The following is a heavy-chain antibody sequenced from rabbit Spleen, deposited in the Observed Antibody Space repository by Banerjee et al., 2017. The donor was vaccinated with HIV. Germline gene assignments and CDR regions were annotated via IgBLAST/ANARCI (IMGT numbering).Heavy chain of an antibody. D-gene: IGHD7-1*01. CDR2: IDPVFGIT. Sequence: QLVESGGGLVQPGGSLKLSCKASGFTLSSYYMNWVRQAPGKGLEWIGYIDPVFGITYYANWVNGRFSISRENAQNTVFPQMTSLTVADTATYFCARLFAYAGYPGFGAATLDYFNLWGPGTLVTVS. V-gene: IGHV1S7*01. CDR1: GFTLSSYY. J-gene: IGHJ4*01. CDR3: ARLFAYAGYPGFGAATLDYFNL.